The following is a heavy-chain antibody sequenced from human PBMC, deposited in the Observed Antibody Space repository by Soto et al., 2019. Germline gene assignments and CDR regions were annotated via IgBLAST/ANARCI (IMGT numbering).Heavy chain of an antibody. D-gene: IGHD3-3*01. CDR3: AKGPDFWSGYKGDY. CDR1: GFTFSSYG. CDR2: ISYDGSNK. Sequence: QVQLVESGGGVVQPGRSLRLSCAASGFTFSSYGMHWVRQAPGKGLEWVAVISYDGSNKYYADSVKGRFTISRDNSKNTLYLQMNSLRAEDTAVYYCAKGPDFWSGYKGDYWGQGTLVTVSS. J-gene: IGHJ4*02. V-gene: IGHV3-30*18.